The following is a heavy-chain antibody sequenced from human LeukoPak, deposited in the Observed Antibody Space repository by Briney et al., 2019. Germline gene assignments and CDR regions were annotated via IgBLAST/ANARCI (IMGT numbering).Heavy chain of an antibody. CDR1: GGTFSSYA. V-gene: IGHV1-69*01. D-gene: IGHD2-15*01. J-gene: IGHJ4*02. CDR3: ARNILGYCSGGSCYSGGFDY. Sequence: ASVKVSCKASGGTFSSYAISWVRQAPGLGLEWMGGIIPIFGTANYAQKFQGRVTITADESTSTAYMELSSLRSEDTAVYYCARNILGYCSGGSCYSGGFDYWGQGTLVTVSS. CDR2: IIPIFGTA.